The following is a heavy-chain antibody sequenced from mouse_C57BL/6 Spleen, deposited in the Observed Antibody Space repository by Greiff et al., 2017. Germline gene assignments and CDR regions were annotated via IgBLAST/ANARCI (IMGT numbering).Heavy chain of an antibody. Sequence: EVKLQESGPGLVKPSQSLSLTCSVTGYSITSGYYWNWIRQFPGNKLEWMGYISYDGSNNYNPSLKNRISITRDTSKNQFFLKLNSVTTEDTATYYCARASYYDYDGPCDYWGQGTTLTVSS. D-gene: IGHD2-4*01. CDR2: ISYDGSN. CDR1: GYSITSGYY. V-gene: IGHV3-6*01. J-gene: IGHJ2*01. CDR3: ARASYYDYDGPCDY.